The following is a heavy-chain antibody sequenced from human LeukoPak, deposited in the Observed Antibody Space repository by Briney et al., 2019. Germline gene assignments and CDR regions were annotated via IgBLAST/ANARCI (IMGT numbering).Heavy chain of an antibody. V-gene: IGHV4-4*07. Sequence: SETLSLTCTVSGGSISSYYWSWIRQPAGKGLESIGRISTSGSTNYNPSLKSRVTMSVDTSKNQFSLKLSSVTAADTAVYYCAREPGNYDFWSTRYYYYYYMDVWGKGTTVTVSS. CDR1: GGSISSYY. CDR2: ISTSGST. D-gene: IGHD3-3*01. CDR3: AREPGNYDFWSTRYYYYYYMDV. J-gene: IGHJ6*03.